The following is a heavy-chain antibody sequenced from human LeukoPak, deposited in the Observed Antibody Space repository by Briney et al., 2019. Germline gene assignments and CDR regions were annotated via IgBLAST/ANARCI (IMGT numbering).Heavy chain of an antibody. D-gene: IGHD6-19*01. Sequence: PSETLSLTCTVSGGSISSYYWSWIRQPPGKGLEWIGYIYYSGSTNYNPSLKSRVTISVDTSKNQFSLKLSSVTAADTAVNYCARVYSSGWYLGCFDYWGQGTLVTVSS. V-gene: IGHV4-59*01. CDR1: GGSISSYY. CDR3: ARVYSSGWYLGCFDY. CDR2: IYYSGST. J-gene: IGHJ4*02.